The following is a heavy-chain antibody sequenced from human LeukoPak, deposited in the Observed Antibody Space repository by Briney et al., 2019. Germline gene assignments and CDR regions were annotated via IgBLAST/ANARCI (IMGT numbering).Heavy chain of an antibody. V-gene: IGHV3-30-3*01. CDR2: ISYDGSNK. CDR1: GFTVSSNY. Sequence: PGGSLRLSCAASGFTVSSNYMSWVRQAPGKGLEWVAVISYDGSNKYYADSVKGRFTISRDNSKNTLYLQMNSLRAEDTAVYYCARAPNFDYWGQGTLVTVSS. J-gene: IGHJ4*02. CDR3: ARAPNFDY.